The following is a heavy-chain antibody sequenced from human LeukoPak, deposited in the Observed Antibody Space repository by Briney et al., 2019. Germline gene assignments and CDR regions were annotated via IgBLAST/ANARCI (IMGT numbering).Heavy chain of an antibody. J-gene: IGHJ4*02. CDR2: INTDGSSA. D-gene: IGHD3-3*01. Sequence: GGSLRLSCAASGLTFSSYWMHWVRQAPGKGLVWVSRINTDGSSASYADAVKGRFTISRDNAKNTLYLQMNSLRAEDTAVYYRAREEYDDLGYWGQGTLVTVSS. V-gene: IGHV3-74*01. CDR1: GLTFSSYW. CDR3: AREEYDDLGY.